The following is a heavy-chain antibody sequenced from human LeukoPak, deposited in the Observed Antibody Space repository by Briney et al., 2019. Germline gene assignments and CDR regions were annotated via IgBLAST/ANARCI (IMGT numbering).Heavy chain of an antibody. CDR2: INHSGST. CDR1: GGSISSGGYY. J-gene: IGHJ4*02. CDR3: ARRLGYCSSTSCYRLNPFDY. Sequence: SQTLSLTCTVSGGSISSGGYYWSWIRQPPGKGLEWIGEINHSGSTNYNPSLKSRVTISVDTSKNQFSLKLSSVTAADTAVYYCARRLGYCSSTSCYRLNPFDYWGQGTLVTVSS. V-gene: IGHV4-30-2*01. D-gene: IGHD2-2*01.